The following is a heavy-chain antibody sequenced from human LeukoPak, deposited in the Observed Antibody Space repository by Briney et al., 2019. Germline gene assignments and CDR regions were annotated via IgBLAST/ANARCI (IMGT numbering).Heavy chain of an antibody. D-gene: IGHD4-23*01. CDR3: ARGSSGNGPYYYYYGMDV. V-gene: IGHV4-61*02. CDR1: GGSISSGSYY. Sequence: KSSQTLSLTCTVSGGSISSGSYYWSWIRQPAGKGLEWIGRIYTSGSTNYNPSLKSRVTKSVDTSKNQFSLKLSSVTAADTAVYYCARGSSGNGPYYYYYGMDVWGQGTTVAVSS. J-gene: IGHJ6*02. CDR2: IYTSGST.